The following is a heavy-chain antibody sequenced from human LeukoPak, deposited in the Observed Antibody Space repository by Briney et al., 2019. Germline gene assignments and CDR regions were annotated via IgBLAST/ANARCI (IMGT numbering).Heavy chain of an antibody. CDR2: IYYSGST. CDR1: GGSISSYY. CDR3: ARVGVLRGAFDI. V-gene: IGHV4-59*01. Sequence: SVTLSLTCTVSGGSISSYYWSWIRQPPGKGLEWIGYIYYSGSTNYNPSLKSRVTISVDTSKNQFSLKLSSVTAADTAVYYCARVGVLRGAFDIWGQGTMVTVSS. D-gene: IGHD2/OR15-2a*01. J-gene: IGHJ3*02.